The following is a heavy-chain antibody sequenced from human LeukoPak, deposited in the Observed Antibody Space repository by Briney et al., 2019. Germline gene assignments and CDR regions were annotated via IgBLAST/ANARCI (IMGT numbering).Heavy chain of an antibody. Sequence: SETLSLTCAVYGGSFSGYYWSWIRQPPGKGLEWIGEINHSGSTNYNPSLKSRVTISVDTSKNQFSLKLSSVTAADTAVYYCARKTWNWFDPWGQGTLVTVSS. CDR2: INHSGST. CDR3: ARKTWNWFDP. CDR1: GGSFSGYY. J-gene: IGHJ5*02. V-gene: IGHV4-34*01.